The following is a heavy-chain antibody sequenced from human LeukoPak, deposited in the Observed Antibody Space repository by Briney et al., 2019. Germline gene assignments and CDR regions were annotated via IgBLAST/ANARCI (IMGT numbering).Heavy chain of an antibody. CDR3: AKAVTMIVVVIAGSDY. CDR1: GFTFSSYS. V-gene: IGHV3-21*04. Sequence: GGSLRLSCAASGFTFSSYSMNWVRQAPGKGLEWVSSISSSSSYIYYADSVKGRFTISRDNAGNSLDLHMNSLRAEDTAVYYCAKAVTMIVVVIAGSDYWGQGTLVTVSS. CDR2: ISSSSSYI. J-gene: IGHJ4*02. D-gene: IGHD3-22*01.